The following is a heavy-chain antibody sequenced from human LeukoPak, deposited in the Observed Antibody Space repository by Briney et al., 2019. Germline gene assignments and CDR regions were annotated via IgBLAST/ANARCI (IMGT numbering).Heavy chain of an antibody. V-gene: IGHV3-23*01. J-gene: IGHJ4*02. CDR3: AKGGDSDTAMIIDY. CDR2: ISGSGGST. CDR1: GFTFSSYA. Sequence: PGGSLRLSCAASGFTFSSYAMSWVRQAPGKGLEWVSAISGSGGSTYYADSVKGRFTISRDNSKNTLYLQMNSLRAEDTAVYYCAKGGDSDTAMIIDYWGQGTLVTVSS. D-gene: IGHD5-18*01.